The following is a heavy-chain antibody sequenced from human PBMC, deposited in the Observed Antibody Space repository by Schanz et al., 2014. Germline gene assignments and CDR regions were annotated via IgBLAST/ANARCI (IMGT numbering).Heavy chain of an antibody. CDR3: AKDPSYGDYDCYFDY. CDR1: GFTFSSYA. D-gene: IGHD3-16*01. V-gene: IGHV3-23*04. Sequence: VQLVESGGGLVQPGGSLRLSCAASGFTFSSYAMSWVRQAPGKGLEWVSGISGSGGSTYYADSVKGRFTISRDNAKNSLFLQMNRLRAEVTAVYYCAKDPSYGDYDCYFDYWGQGTLVTVSS. J-gene: IGHJ4*02. CDR2: ISGSGGST.